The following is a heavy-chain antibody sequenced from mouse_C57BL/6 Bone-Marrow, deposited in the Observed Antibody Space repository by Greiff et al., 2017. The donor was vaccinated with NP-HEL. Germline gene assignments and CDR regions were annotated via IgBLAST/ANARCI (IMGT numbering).Heavy chain of an antibody. Sequence: VQVVESGAELVKPGASVKISCKASGYEFSNYWMNWVKQRPGKGLEWIGQIYPGDGDTNYNGKFKDKATLTADKSSSTAYMQLSRVASEDSAVYFCARGAYGGQGTLVTVSA. CDR2: IYPGDGDT. J-gene: IGHJ3*01. CDR3: ARGAY. CDR1: GYEFSNYW. V-gene: IGHV1-80*01.